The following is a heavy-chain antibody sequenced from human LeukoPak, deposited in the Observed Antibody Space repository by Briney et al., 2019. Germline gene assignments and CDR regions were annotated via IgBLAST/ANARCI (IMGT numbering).Heavy chain of an antibody. V-gene: IGHV3-7*03. J-gene: IGHJ3*02. CDR1: GFTFSSYW. CDR2: IKEDGSEK. D-gene: IGHD5-12*01. Sequence: PGGSLRLSCAASGFTFSSYWMSWVRQAPGKGLEWVANIKEDGSEKYYVDSVKGRFTISRDNAKNSLYLQMNSLRAEDTAVYYCARERSGYDDAFDIWGQGTMVTVSS. CDR3: ARERSGYDDAFDI.